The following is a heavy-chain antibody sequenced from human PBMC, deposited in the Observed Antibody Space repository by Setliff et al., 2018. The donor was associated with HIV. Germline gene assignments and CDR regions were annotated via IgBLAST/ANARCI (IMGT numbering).Heavy chain of an antibody. CDR3: ARVDYGDYDLDY. V-gene: IGHV4-30-4*02. CDR1: GGSISNSDHY. J-gene: IGHJ4*02. Sequence: SETLSLTCTVSGGSISNSDHYWSWVRQSPGKGLEWIGYIHYSGSTYYNPSLKSRVTISVDTSKNRFSLKLSSVTAADTAVYYCARVDYGDYDLDYWGQGTLVTVSS. CDR2: IHYSGST. D-gene: IGHD4-17*01.